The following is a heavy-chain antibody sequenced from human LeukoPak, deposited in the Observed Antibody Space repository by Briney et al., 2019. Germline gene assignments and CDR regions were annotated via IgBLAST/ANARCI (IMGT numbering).Heavy chain of an antibody. D-gene: IGHD3-10*01. V-gene: IGHV1-24*01. CDR2: FHPKDADM. CDR1: GYTVTEVA. J-gene: IGHJ3*02. Sequence: ASVKVSCKVSGYTVTEVAIHWVRQTPGEGLEWMGGFHPKDADMIYAQKFQGRVTMTEDTSTDTAYMELSSMRSEDTAVYYCATDGSGSLGLAFDIWGQGTMVTVSS. CDR3: ATDGSGSLGLAFDI.